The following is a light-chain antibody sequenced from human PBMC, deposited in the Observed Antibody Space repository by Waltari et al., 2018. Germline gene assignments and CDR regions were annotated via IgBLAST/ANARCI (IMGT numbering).Light chain of an antibody. CDR1: SSDIGGNF. J-gene: IGLJ1*01. Sequence: QSLLTQPPSASGTPGQRVTISCSGSSSDIGGNFVYWYQQLPGTAPRLLIYKNNQRPSGVPDQFSASKSGTSSSLAISGLRSEYEADYYCASWHDSLSGPVFGTGTRVTVL. CDR2: KNN. CDR3: ASWHDSLSGPV. V-gene: IGLV1-47*01.